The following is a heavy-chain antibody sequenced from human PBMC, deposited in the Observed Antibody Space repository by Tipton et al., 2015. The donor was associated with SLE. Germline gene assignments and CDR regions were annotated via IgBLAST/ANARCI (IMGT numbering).Heavy chain of an antibody. CDR2: IYHNGDT. D-gene: IGHD2-21*01. J-gene: IGHJ6*03. CDR3: ARERDCGSDCFGSYYYYMDV. CDR1: GSSISSGYY. V-gene: IGHV4-38-2*02. Sequence: TLSLTCPVSGSSISSGYYWGWIRQPPGKGLEWIVTIYHNGDTYYKSSLKSRVTISVDTSKNHFSLKLRSVTAADTAVYFCARERDCGSDCFGSYYYYMDVWGKGTTVIVSS.